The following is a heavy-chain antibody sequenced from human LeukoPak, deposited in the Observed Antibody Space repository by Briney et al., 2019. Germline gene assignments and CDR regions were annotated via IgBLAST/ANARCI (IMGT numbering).Heavy chain of an antibody. V-gene: IGHV3-23*01. CDR1: GFTFSSYS. CDR3: AKVGFSSAASQIY. CDR2: ISGSGGST. Sequence: GGSLRLSCAASGFTFSSYSMNWVRQAPGKGLEWVSAISGSGGSTYYADSVKGRFTISRDNSKNTLYLQMNSLRAEDTAVYYCAKVGFSSAASQIYWGQGTLVTVSS. D-gene: IGHD3-16*01. J-gene: IGHJ4*02.